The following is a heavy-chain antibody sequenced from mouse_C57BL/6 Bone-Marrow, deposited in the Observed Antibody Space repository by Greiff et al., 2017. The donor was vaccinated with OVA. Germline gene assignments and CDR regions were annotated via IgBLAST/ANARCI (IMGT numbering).Heavy chain of an antibody. V-gene: IGHV1-52*01. Sequence: QVQLQQPGAELVRPGSSVKLSCKASGYTFTSYWMHWVKQRPIQGLEWIGNIDPSDSETHYNQKFKDKATLTVDKSPSTAYMQLSSLTSEDSAVYYCARSGSSPAWFAYWGQGTLVTVSA. J-gene: IGHJ3*01. D-gene: IGHD1-1*01. CDR2: IDPSDSET. CDR3: ARSGSSPAWFAY. CDR1: GYTFTSYW.